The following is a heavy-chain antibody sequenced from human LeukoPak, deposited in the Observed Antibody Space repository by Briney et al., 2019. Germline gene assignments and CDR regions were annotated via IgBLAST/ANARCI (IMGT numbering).Heavy chain of an antibody. CDR1: GFTFSTYS. D-gene: IGHD1-26*01. CDR3: ATARRSYLPDS. CDR2: ISSSSSYI. J-gene: IGHJ4*02. V-gene: IGHV3-21*01. Sequence: GGSLRLSCAASGFTFSTYSMNWGRQAPGKGLEWVSSISSSSSYIYYADSVKGRFTISRDNAKNSLYLQMDSLRAEDTAVYYCATARRSYLPDSWGQGTLVTVSS.